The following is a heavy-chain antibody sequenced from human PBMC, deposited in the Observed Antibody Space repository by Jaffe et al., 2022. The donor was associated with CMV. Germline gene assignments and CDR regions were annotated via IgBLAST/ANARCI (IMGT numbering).Heavy chain of an antibody. V-gene: IGHV3-7*01. D-gene: IGHD3-22*01. Sequence: EVQLVESGGGLVQTGGSLRLSCAVSGFTFNNYWMSWVRQAPGKGLEWVATINQDGGDKYYVDSVKGRFTISRDNAKNSLYLQMNSLRAEDTAVYYCATKIYYYDTSPHGWFDPWGQGTLVTVSS. CDR3: ATKIYYYDTSPHGWFDP. CDR1: GFTFNNYW. CDR2: INQDGGDK. J-gene: IGHJ5*02.